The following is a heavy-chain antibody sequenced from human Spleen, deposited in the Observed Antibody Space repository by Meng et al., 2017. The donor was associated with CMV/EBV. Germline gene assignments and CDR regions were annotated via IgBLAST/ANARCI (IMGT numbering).Heavy chain of an antibody. V-gene: IGHV3-30*04. Sequence: GESLKISCVASGFSFSSYAMHWVRQAPGQGPEWVAVIRSDGTNKYYIESVKGRFTISRDNSKNTLYLEMSRLRADDTAVYHCTRGLGVVGATPRAYYGMDVWGQGTMVPSL. J-gene: IGHJ6*02. CDR3: TRGLGVVGATPRAYYGMDV. CDR1: GFSFSSYA. D-gene: IGHD1-26*01. CDR2: IRSDGTNK.